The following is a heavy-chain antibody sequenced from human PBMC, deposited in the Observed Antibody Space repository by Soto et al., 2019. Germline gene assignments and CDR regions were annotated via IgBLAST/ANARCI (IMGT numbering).Heavy chain of an antibody. V-gene: IGHV1-69*01. J-gene: IGHJ4*02. D-gene: IGHD3-10*01. CDR1: GGIFSTYA. CDR3: ARDRDDYGSGNYYNRIDF. Sequence: QVQLVQSGAEVKKPGSSVKVSCKASGGIFSTYAISWLRRAPGQGLEWMGGIIPIFGTPNYAQRFQGRVTITADESKSTAYMELSRLRSEDTAGYFCARDRDDYGSGNYYNRIDFWGQGTLVTVSS. CDR2: IIPIFGTP.